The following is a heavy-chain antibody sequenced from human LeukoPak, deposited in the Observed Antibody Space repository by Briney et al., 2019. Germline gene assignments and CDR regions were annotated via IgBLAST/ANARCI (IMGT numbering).Heavy chain of an antibody. V-gene: IGHV3-15*01. D-gene: IGHD2-15*01. CDR3: TTDRYCSGGSAYYYYYGMGV. CDR2: IKSKTDGGTT. J-gene: IGHJ6*02. CDR1: GFTFSNAW. Sequence: GGSLRLSCAASGFTFSNAWMSWVRQAPGKGLEWVGRIKSKTDGGTTDYAAPVKGRFTISRDDSKNTLYLHMNSLKTEDTAVYYCTTDRYCSGGSAYYYYYGMGVWGQGTTVTVSS.